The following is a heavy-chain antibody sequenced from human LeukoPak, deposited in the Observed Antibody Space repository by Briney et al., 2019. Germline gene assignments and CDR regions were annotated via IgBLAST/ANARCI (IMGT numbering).Heavy chain of an antibody. CDR3: ATLPNYSYGHPYYFDY. J-gene: IGHJ4*02. CDR2: LRDSGDTT. Sequence: PGGSLRLSCAASGFTFSSYAMSWVRQVPGKGLEWVSALRDSGDTTYYADSVKGRFTISRDNSKNTLYLQINSLRAEDTAVYYCATLPNYSYGHPYYFDYWGQGTLVTVSS. CDR1: GFTFSSYA. D-gene: IGHD5-18*01. V-gene: IGHV3-23*01.